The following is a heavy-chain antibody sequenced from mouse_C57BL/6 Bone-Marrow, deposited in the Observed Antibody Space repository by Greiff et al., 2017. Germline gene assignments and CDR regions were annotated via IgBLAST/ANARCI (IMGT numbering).Heavy chain of an antibody. Sequence: VKLQESDAELVKPGASVKISCKVSGYTFTDHTIHWMKQRPEQGLEWIGYIYPRDGSTKYNEKFKGKATLTADKSSSTAYMQLNSLTSEDSAVYFCASALLRFLFDYWGQGTTLTVSS. CDR1: GYTFTDHT. J-gene: IGHJ2*01. D-gene: IGHD1-1*01. CDR3: ASALLRFLFDY. V-gene: IGHV1-78*01. CDR2: IYPRDGST.